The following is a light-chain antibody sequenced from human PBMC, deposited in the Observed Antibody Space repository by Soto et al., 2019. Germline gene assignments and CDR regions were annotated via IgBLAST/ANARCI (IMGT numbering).Light chain of an antibody. CDR1: QSVSSN. J-gene: IGKJ1*01. CDR2: GAS. Sequence: EIVMTQSPATLSVSPGERATLSCRASQSVSSNLAWYQQKPGQAPRLLIYGASTRANGIPARFSGSGSGTEFTLTISSLQSADFAVYYCQQYNNWPRTFGQGTKVVLK. CDR3: QQYNNWPRT. V-gene: IGKV3-15*01.